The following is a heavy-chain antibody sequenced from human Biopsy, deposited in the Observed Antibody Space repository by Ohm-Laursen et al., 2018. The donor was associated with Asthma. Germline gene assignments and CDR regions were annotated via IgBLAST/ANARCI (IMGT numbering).Heavy chain of an antibody. V-gene: IGHV4-59*01. CDR2: IYNSGNT. CDR3: ARGQGRGIQLWSLDP. J-gene: IGHJ5*02. D-gene: IGHD5-18*01. CDR1: GGSISSDY. Sequence: SETLSLTCTVSGGSISSDYWSWLRQSPGKGLEWIGYIYNSGNTNSNPSLKSRVAISLDTSKNHFSLRLSFVTAADTSVYFCARGQGRGIQLWSLDPWGQGILVTVSS.